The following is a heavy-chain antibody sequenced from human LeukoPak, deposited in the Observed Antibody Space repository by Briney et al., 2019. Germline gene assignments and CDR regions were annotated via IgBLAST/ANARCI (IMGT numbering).Heavy chain of an antibody. CDR3: ARGSVDDFWSGYSVYYYYYCMDV. J-gene: IGHJ6*03. Sequence: GGSLRLSCAASGFTFSSYWMHWVRHAPGKGLGWVSRINSDGSSTSYADSVKGRFTISRDNAKNTLYLQMNSLRAEDTAVYYCARGSVDDFWSGYSVYYYYYCMDVWGKGTTVTVSS. CDR2: INSDGSST. D-gene: IGHD3-3*01. V-gene: IGHV3-74*01. CDR1: GFTFSSYW.